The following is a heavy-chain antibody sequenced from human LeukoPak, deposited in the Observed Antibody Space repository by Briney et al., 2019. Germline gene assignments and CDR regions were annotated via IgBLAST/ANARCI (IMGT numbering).Heavy chain of an antibody. D-gene: IGHD3-10*01. CDR2: ISHSGGS. J-gene: IGHJ5*02. CDR1: GVSFTGYS. V-gene: IGHV4-34*01. Sequence: PSETLSLTCAVSGVSFTGYSWTWIRQPPGKGLEWIGEISHSGGSNYNTSLKSRLTISLDTPKKQISLRLTSVTAADTAVYYCARKNNYFGDVNYKNWFDPWGQGTLVTVSS. CDR3: ARKNNYFGDVNYKNWFDP.